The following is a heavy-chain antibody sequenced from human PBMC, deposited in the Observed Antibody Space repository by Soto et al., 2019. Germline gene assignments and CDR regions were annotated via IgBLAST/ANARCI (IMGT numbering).Heavy chain of an antibody. D-gene: IGHD2-8*02. Sequence: GGSLRLSCAASGFTFSDHYMDWVRQAPGKGLEWVGRTRNKANGFTTDYAASVKGRFTISRDDSKNSLYLQMNSLRSEDTALYFCARRDTGGFLRYFDNWGQGTLVTVSS. CDR2: TRNKANGFTT. CDR3: ARRDTGGFLRYFDN. CDR1: GFTFSDHY. J-gene: IGHJ4*02. V-gene: IGHV3-72*01.